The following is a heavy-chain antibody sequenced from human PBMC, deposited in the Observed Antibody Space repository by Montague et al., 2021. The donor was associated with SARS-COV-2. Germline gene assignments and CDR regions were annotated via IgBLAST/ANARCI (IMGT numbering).Heavy chain of an antibody. CDR1: GGSISSSSYY. V-gene: IGHV4-39*01. J-gene: IGHJ3*02. D-gene: IGHD3-22*01. CDR2: IYYSGST. CDR3: ARFPTSYYYDSKAAPATPDAFDN. Sequence: SETLSLTCTVSGGSISSSSYYWGWIRQPPGKGLEWTGSIYYSGSTYYNPSLKSRVTISVDTSKNQFSLKLSSVTAADTAVYYCARFPTSYYYDSKAAPATPDAFDNWGQGTMVTVSS.